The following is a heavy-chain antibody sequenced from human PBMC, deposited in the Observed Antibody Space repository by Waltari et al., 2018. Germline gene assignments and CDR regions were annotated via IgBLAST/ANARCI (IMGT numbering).Heavy chain of an antibody. D-gene: IGHD3-3*01. CDR1: GFTFSSYA. CDR3: ARDLEGYYDFWSGLDV. CDR2: ISGSGGST. V-gene: IGHV3-23*01. Sequence: SLRLSCAASGFTFSSYAMSWVRQAPGKGLEWVSAISGSGGSTYYADSVKGRFTISRDNSKNTLYLQMNSLRAEDTAVYYCARDLEGYYDFWSGLDVWGQGTTVTVSS. J-gene: IGHJ6*02.